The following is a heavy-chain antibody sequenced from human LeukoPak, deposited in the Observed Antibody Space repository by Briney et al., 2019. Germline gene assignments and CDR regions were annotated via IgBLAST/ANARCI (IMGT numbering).Heavy chain of an antibody. CDR1: GYTFTGYY. CDR2: INPNSGGT. J-gene: IGHJ4*02. D-gene: IGHD3-3*01. V-gene: IGHV1-2*04. CDR3: ARGKGLYYDFWSGFLNY. Sequence: ASVKVSCKASGYTFTGYYMHWVRQAPGQGLEWMGWINPNSGGTNYAQKFQGWVTMTRDTSISTAYMELSSLRSEDTAVYYCARGKGLYYDFWSGFLNYWGQGTLVTVSS.